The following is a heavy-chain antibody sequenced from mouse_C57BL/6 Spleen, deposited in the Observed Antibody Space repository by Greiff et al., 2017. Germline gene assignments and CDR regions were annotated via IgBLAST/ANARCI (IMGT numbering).Heavy chain of an antibody. CDR1: GYTFTSYW. D-gene: IGHD1-1*01. CDR2: IDPSDSYT. J-gene: IGHJ4*01. CDR3: ARRYGSSPYAMDY. Sequence: QVHVKQPGAELVKPGASVKLSCKASGYTFTSYWMQWVKQRPGQGLEWIGEIDPSDSYTNYNQKFKGKATLTVDTSSSTAYMQLSSLTSEDSAVYYCARRYGSSPYAMDYWGQGTSVTVSS. V-gene: IGHV1-50*01.